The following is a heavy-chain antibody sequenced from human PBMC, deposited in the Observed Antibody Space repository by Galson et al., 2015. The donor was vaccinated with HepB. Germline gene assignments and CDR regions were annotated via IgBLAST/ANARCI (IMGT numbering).Heavy chain of an antibody. Sequence: SVKVSCKASGYTFTSYGISWVRQAPGQGLEWMGWISAYNGNTNYAQKLQGRVTMTTDTSTSTAYMELRSLRSDDTAVYYCARDPVYDILTGYYPKYYYYYGMDVWGQGTTVTVSS. CDR2: ISAYNGNT. CDR1: GYTFTSYG. CDR3: ARDPVYDILTGYYPKYYYYYGMDV. D-gene: IGHD3-9*01. J-gene: IGHJ6*02. V-gene: IGHV1-18*01.